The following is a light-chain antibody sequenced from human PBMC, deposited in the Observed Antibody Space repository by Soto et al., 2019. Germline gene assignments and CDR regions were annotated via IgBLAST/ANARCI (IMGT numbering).Light chain of an antibody. J-gene: IGKJ1*01. CDR3: QQYGYPSWT. Sequence: EIVLTQSPGTLSLSPGERATLSCRASQSVDSKDLAWYQQKPGQAPRILIFAASSRATGIPDRFSGSGSGTDLTLTISRLETGDFAVYYCQQYGYPSWTFGQGTKVEIK. CDR1: QSVDSKD. CDR2: AAS. V-gene: IGKV3-20*01.